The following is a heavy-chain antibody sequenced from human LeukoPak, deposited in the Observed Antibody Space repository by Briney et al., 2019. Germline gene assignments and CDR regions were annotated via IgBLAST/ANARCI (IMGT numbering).Heavy chain of an antibody. Sequence: SETLSLTCTVSGGSISSGGDYWGWIRQPPGKGLEGIGSIYYSGSTYYNPSLKSRVTISVDTSKNQFSLKLSSVTAADTAVYYCARESDSSGYSLDYWGQGTLVTVSS. CDR3: ARESDSSGYSLDY. D-gene: IGHD3-22*01. J-gene: IGHJ4*02. V-gene: IGHV4-39*07. CDR1: GGSISSGGDY. CDR2: IYYSGST.